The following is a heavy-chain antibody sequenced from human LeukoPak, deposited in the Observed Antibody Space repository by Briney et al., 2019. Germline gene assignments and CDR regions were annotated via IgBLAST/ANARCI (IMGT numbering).Heavy chain of an antibody. V-gene: IGHV4-39*01. J-gene: IGHJ5*02. CDR1: GGSISSNRYY. D-gene: IGHD6-25*01. Sequence: SETLSLTCTVSGGSISSNRYYWGWIRQPPGKGLEWIGNIYYSGSAYYSPSLKSRVTVSVDTSKNQFSLKLNSVTAADTAVYYCARQSTIAAARIDPWGQGTLVTVSS. CDR3: ARQSTIAAARIDP. CDR2: IYYSGSA.